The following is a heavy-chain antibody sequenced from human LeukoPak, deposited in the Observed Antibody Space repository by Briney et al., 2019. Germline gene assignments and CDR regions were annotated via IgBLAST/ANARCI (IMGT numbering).Heavy chain of an antibody. V-gene: IGHV3-11*04. Sequence: GGSLRLSCAASGFTFSDYYMSWIRQAPGKGLEWVSYIRSSGSIKFYADSVRGRFTISRDNAKNSLYLQMNSLRAEDTAVYYCARADWSSSRCYEFDYWGQGTLVTVSS. J-gene: IGHJ4*02. CDR3: ARADWSSSRCYEFDY. CDR1: GFTFSDYY. CDR2: IRSSGSIK. D-gene: IGHD2-2*01.